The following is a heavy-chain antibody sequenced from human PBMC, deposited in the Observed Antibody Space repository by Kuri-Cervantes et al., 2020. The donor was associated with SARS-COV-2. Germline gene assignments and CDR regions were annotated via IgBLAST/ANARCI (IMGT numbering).Heavy chain of an antibody. J-gene: IGHJ4*02. Sequence: GESLKISCAASGFTFSSYGMHWVRQAPGKGLEWVAFLRYDGGEKHYADSVKGRFTISRDSSKNTLYLEMNNLRVEDTAVYYCAKDPLFRGTYDLGKLDSWGRGTLVTVSS. CDR1: GFTFSSYG. CDR3: AKDPLFRGTYDLGKLDS. CDR2: LRYDGGEK. D-gene: IGHD3-3*01. V-gene: IGHV3-30*02.